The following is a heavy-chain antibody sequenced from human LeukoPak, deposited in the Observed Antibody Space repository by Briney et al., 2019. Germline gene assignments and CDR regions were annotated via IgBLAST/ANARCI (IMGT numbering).Heavy chain of an antibody. CDR3: ARDRDNGGDSGYDYCFGY. D-gene: IGHD5-12*01. CDR1: GYTFTGYY. Sequence: ASVKVSCKASGYTFTGYYMHWVRQAPGQGLEWMGWINPNSGGTNYAQKFQGRVTMTRDTSISTAYMELSRLRSDDTAVYYCARDRDNGGDSGYDYCFGYWGQGTLVTVSS. V-gene: IGHV1-2*02. J-gene: IGHJ4*02. CDR2: INPNSGGT.